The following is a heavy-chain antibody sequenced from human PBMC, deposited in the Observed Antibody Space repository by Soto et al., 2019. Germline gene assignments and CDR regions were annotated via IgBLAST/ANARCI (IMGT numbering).Heavy chain of an antibody. J-gene: IGHJ4*01. CDR2: IYSSGSA. Sequence: PESLSLTCTVSSGSISNYYGSWIRQPPGKGLEWVGYIYSSGSAYSNPSLKSRVTLTVDTSKNQYSLKVSSVTAADTAVYYCGRGRGQLGVDYWGQGALVTVSS. CDR1: SGSISNYY. CDR3: GRGRGQLGVDY. V-gene: IGHV4-59*01. D-gene: IGHD6-6*01.